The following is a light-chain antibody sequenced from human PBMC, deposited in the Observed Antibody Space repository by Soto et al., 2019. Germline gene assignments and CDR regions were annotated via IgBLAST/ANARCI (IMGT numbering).Light chain of an antibody. J-gene: IGLJ2*01. CDR1: SSNIGTNT. V-gene: IGLV1-44*01. CDR3: ASWDDSLSAVV. CDR2: SNN. Sequence: QSVLTQPPSASETPGQRVTVSCSGGSSNIGTNTVNWYQQLPGTAPNLLIYSNNQRPSGVPDRFSGSKSGTSASLAISGLQAEDEADYYCASWDDSLSAVVFGGGTKLTVL.